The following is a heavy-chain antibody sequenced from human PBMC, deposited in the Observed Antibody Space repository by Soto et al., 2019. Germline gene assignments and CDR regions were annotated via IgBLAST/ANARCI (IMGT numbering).Heavy chain of an antibody. CDR3: AGGFGEITIFGVVTVPTINFDY. CDR1: GGSFSGYY. Sequence: SETLSLTCAVYGGSFSGYYWSWIRQPPGKGQEWLGEINHSGSTNYNPSLKSRVTISVDTSKNQFSLKLSSVTAAATAVYYCAGGFGEITIFGVVTVPTINFDYWGQGTLVTVSS. J-gene: IGHJ4*02. CDR2: INHSGST. D-gene: IGHD3-3*01. V-gene: IGHV4-34*01.